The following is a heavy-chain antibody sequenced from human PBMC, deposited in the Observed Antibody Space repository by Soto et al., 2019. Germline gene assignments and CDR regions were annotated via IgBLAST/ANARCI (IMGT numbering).Heavy chain of an antibody. CDR3: AHEPTRSTNYDFWSGRKSNWFDP. CDR2: IYWNDDK. Sequence: SGPTLVNPTQTLTLTCTFSGFSLSTSGLGVGWIRQPPGKALEWLALIYWNDDKRYSPSLKSRLTITKDTSKNQVVLTMTNMDPVDTATYYCAHEPTRSTNYDFWSGRKSNWFDPWGQGTLVTVSS. CDR1: GFSLSTSGLG. J-gene: IGHJ5*02. D-gene: IGHD3-3*01. V-gene: IGHV2-5*01.